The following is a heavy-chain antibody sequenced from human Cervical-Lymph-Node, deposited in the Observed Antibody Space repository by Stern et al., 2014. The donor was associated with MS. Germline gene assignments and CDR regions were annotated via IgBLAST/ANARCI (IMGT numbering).Heavy chain of an antibody. CDR2: INPSGGST. D-gene: IGHD6-13*01. Sequence: EQLAESGAEVKKPGASVKVSCKATRYTFTSSYMHWARHAPGPVLEWMGIINPSGGSTRYAQKFQGRVPMTRETSTSTVYMELSSLRSEDTAVYYCARDHPPAAGTSTFVDYWGQGTLVTVSS. CDR1: RYTFTSSY. V-gene: IGHV1-46*01. CDR3: ARDHPPAAGTSTFVDY. J-gene: IGHJ4*02.